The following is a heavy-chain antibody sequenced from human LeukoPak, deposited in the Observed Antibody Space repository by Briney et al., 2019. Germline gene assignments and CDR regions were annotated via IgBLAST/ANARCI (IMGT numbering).Heavy chain of an antibody. Sequence: ASVKVSCKVSGYTLTELSMHWVRLAPGQGLEWMGWINPNSGGTNYAQKFQGRVTMTRDTSISTAYMELSRLRSDDTAVYYCARPYYYDSRYYPEGEAFDIWGQGTMVTVSS. CDR1: GYTLTELS. CDR2: INPNSGGT. D-gene: IGHD3-22*01. CDR3: ARPYYYDSRYYPEGEAFDI. J-gene: IGHJ3*02. V-gene: IGHV1-2*02.